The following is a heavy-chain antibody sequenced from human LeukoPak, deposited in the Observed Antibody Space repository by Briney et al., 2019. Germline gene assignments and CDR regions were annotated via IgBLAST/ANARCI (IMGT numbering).Heavy chain of an antibody. J-gene: IGHJ4*02. CDR3: ARQQYSSGWPDY. CDR2: ISSGSSYI. V-gene: IGHV3-21*01. CDR1: GFTFSNSN. Sequence: GGSLRLSCAASGFTFSNSNMNWVRQAPGKGLEWVSSISSGSSYIYYADSVKGRFTISRDNAKNSLYLQMNSLRAEDTAVYYCARQQYSSGWPDYWGQGTLVTVSS. D-gene: IGHD6-19*01.